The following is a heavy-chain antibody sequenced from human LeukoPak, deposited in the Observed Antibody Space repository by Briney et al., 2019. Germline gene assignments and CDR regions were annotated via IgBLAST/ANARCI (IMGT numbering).Heavy chain of an antibody. J-gene: IGHJ6*03. CDR1: GFTFSSYA. D-gene: IGHD1-1*01. Sequence: PGGSLRLSCAASGFTFSSYAMSWVCQAPGKGLEWVSALSGSGGSTYYADSVKGRFTISRDNSKNTLYLQMNSLRAEDTAVYYCAKNPAIRVEPHYYYYYMDVWGKGTTVTVSS. V-gene: IGHV3-23*01. CDR2: LSGSGGST. CDR3: AKNPAIRVEPHYYYYYMDV.